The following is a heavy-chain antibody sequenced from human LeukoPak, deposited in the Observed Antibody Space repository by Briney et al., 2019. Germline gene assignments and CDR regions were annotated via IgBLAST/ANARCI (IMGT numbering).Heavy chain of an antibody. J-gene: IGHJ5*02. CDR2: INHSGST. Sequence: KPSETLSLTCAVYGGSFSGYYWSWIRQPPGKGLEWIGEINHSGSTNYNPSLKSRVTISVDTSKNQFSLKLSSVTAADTAVYYCARGTLGLQSGFDPWGQGTLVTVSS. D-gene: IGHD4-11*01. CDR1: GGSFSGYY. CDR3: ARGTLGLQSGFDP. V-gene: IGHV4-34*09.